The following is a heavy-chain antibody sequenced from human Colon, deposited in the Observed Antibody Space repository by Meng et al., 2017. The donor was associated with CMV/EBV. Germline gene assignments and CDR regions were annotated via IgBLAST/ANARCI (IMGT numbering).Heavy chain of an antibody. D-gene: IGHD3-3*01. CDR1: GGSIISSSHY. CDR3: ARGVPVLRFLEWLLHGMDV. CDR2: IYYSGSV. V-gene: IGHV4-39*07. J-gene: IGHJ6*02. Sequence: GSLRLSCTVSGGSIISSSHYWGWIRQPPGKGLEWIGNIYYSGSVFYNPSLKSRVTISVDTSKNQFSLKLSSVTAADTAVYYCARGVPVLRFLEWLLHGMDVWGQGTTVTVSS.